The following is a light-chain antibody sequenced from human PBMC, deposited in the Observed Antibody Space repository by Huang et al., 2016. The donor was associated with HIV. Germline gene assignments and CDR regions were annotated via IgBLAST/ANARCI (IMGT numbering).Light chain of an antibody. CDR2: GAS. CDR3: QQFNNWPPT. V-gene: IGKV3-15*01. Sequence: EIVMTQSPATVSVSPGERATLSCRASQSVSSNLAWYQQKPGQAPRLLIFGASGRDTGGPARVSGSGSGTEFTLTISSLQSEDFAVYYCQQFNNWPPTFGQGTKVEI. J-gene: IGKJ1*01. CDR1: QSVSSN.